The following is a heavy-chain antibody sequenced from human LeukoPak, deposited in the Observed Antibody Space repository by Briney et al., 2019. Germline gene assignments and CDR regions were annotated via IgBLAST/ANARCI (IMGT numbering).Heavy chain of an antibody. V-gene: IGHV4-30-2*01. CDR1: GGSISSGGYS. J-gene: IGHJ4*02. CDR2: IYHSGST. CDR3: ARGNYGDYDTLFDY. Sequence: SQTLSLTCAVSGGSISSGGYSWSWIRQPPVKGLEWIGYIYHSGSTYYNPSLKSRVTISVDRSKNQFSLKLSSVTAADTAVYYCARGNYGDYDTLFDYWGQGTLVTVSS. D-gene: IGHD4-17*01.